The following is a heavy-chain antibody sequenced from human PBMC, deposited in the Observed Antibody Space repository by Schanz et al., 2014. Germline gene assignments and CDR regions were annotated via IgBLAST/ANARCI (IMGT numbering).Heavy chain of an antibody. J-gene: IGHJ6*02. CDR3: ARELVTYYGSWPTAYPRRYGMDV. D-gene: IGHD3-10*01. CDR2: INVDNGHP. Sequence: QAEMVQSGAEVKRPGASVKVSCKASGYTFISYGVSWVRQGPEERLEWLGWINVDNGHPDYAQKLHGRVTMNPDTSTRTGCLELWSQRADNTAVYFCARELVTYYGSWPTAYPRRYGMDVWGQGTTVTVSS. V-gene: IGHV1-18*04. CDR1: GYTFISYG.